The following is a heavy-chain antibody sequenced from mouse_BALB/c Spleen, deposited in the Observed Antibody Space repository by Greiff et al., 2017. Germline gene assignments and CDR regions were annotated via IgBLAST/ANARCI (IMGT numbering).Heavy chain of an antibody. CDR3: ATIYYYGSSYHWYFDV. CDR2: ISYDGSN. Sequence: EVQLQESGPGLVKPSQSLSLTCSVTGYSITSGYYWNWIRQSPGNKLEWMGYISYDGSNNYNPSLKNRISITRDTSKNQFFLKLNSVTTEDTATYYCATIYYYGSSYHWYFDVWGAGTTVTVSS. D-gene: IGHD1-1*01. CDR1: GYSITSGYY. V-gene: IGHV3-6*02. J-gene: IGHJ1*01.